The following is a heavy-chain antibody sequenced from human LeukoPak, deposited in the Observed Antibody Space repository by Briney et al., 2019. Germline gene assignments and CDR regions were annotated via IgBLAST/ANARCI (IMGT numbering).Heavy chain of an antibody. CDR2: ILYDGNNK. V-gene: IGHV3-30*18. J-gene: IGHJ4*02. Sequence: GGSLRLSCAASGFTFSNYGIHWVRQAPGKGLEGVAVILYDGNNKYYTDSVKGRFTISRDNSKNTLYLQMNSLKVEDTAVYYCTNHLGSGWSFHYWGQGTLVTVSS. CDR1: GFTFSNYG. CDR3: TNHLGSGWSFHY. D-gene: IGHD6-19*01.